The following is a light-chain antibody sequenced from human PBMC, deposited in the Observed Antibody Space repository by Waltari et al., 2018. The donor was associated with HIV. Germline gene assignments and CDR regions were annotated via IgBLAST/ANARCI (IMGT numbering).Light chain of an antibody. V-gene: IGLV3-21*02. CDR3: QVWQTSAHVV. Sequence: SYVLTQPPSVSVAPGQTATITCEGDKIGLKSVHWYRQKPGHAPVLVVQNDGDRPSVIPDPLLGFISATTATLTINRVKAADEADYFGQVWQTSAHVVCGGGTKLTVL. CDR2: NDG. J-gene: IGLJ2*01. CDR1: KIGLKS.